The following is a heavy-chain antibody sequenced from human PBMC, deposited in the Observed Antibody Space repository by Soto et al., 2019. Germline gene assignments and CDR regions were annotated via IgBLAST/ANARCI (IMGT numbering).Heavy chain of an antibody. J-gene: IGHJ4*02. Sequence: QITLKESGPPLVKPTQTLTLTCTFSGFSLNTNGVGVGWIRQPPGTALEWLAVIYWNDEKSFSPSLRNRLTVTKDPSRSQGVLTMANMDPVDTATYYCAHRLRTKLLPGGDSWGQGTLVTVSS. V-gene: IGHV2-5*01. CDR2: IYWNDEK. D-gene: IGHD2-21*01. CDR3: AHRLRTKLLPGGDS. CDR1: GFSLNTNGVG.